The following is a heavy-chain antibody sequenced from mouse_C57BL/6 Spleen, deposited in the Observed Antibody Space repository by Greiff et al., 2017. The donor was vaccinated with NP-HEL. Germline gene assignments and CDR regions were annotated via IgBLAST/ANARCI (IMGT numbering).Heavy chain of an antibody. CDR2: INPYNGGT. Sequence: EVQLQQSGPVLVKPGASVKISCKASGYTFTDYYMNWVKQSHGKSLEWIGVINPYNGGTSYNQKFKGKATLTVDKSSSTAYMELNSLTSEDSAVYYCAREGEYSFDYWGQGTTLTVSS. J-gene: IGHJ2*01. V-gene: IGHV1-19*01. D-gene: IGHD5-1*01. CDR3: AREGEYSFDY. CDR1: GYTFTDYY.